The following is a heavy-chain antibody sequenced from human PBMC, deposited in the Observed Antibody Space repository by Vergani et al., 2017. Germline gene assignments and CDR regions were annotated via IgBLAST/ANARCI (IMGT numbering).Heavy chain of an antibody. CDR3: ARAGFVASYYDFWNYYGMDV. CDR2: IYHSGST. V-gene: IGHV4-30-2*01. Sequence: QLQLQESGSGLVKPSQTLSLTCAVSGGSISSGGYSWSWIRQPPGKGLEWTGYIYHSGSTYYNPSLKSRVTISVDRSKNQFSLKLSSVTAADTAVYYCARAGFVASYYDFWNYYGMDVWGQGTTVTVSS. J-gene: IGHJ6*02. D-gene: IGHD3-3*01. CDR1: GGSISSGGYS.